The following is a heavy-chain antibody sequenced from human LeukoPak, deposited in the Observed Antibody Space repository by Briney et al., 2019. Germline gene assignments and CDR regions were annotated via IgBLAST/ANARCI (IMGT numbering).Heavy chain of an antibody. D-gene: IGHD2-21*01. J-gene: IGHJ4*02. Sequence: GGSLRLSCAASGFTFSSYSMNWVRQAPGKGLEWVSSISSSSSYIYYADSVKGRFTISRDNAKNSLYLQMNSLRAEDTAVYYCARGEGVVFRSDYWGQGTLVTVSS. CDR2: ISSSSSYI. CDR3: ARGEGVVFRSDY. V-gene: IGHV3-21*01. CDR1: GFTFSSYS.